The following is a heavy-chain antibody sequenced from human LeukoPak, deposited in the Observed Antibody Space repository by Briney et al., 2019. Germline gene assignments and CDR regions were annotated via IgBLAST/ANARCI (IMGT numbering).Heavy chain of an antibody. D-gene: IGHD3-10*01. CDR1: GLTVSHYY. Sequence: PGGSLRLSCAASGLTVSHYYMTWVRQAPGKGLECVSVIYSGGSTYSADSVKGRFTISRDNSRNMVYLQMSSLRAEDTAVYYCTRGPSEWFGEFSTWGQGTLVTVSS. CDR3: TRGPSEWFGEFST. J-gene: IGHJ5*02. CDR2: IYSGGST. V-gene: IGHV3-53*01.